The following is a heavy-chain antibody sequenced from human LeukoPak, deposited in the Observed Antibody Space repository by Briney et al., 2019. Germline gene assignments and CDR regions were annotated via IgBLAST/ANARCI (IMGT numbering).Heavy chain of an antibody. J-gene: IGHJ5*02. Sequence: SETLSLTCTVSGGSISSYYWGWIRQPPGKGLEWIGSIHHSGRTYYNPSLKSRVTISVDTSKNQFSLKLSSVTAADTAVYYCARDHLANLASRLFDPWGQGTLVTVSS. CDR1: GGSISSYY. CDR2: IHHSGRT. V-gene: IGHV4-38-2*02. D-gene: IGHD3-3*01. CDR3: ARDHLANLASRLFDP.